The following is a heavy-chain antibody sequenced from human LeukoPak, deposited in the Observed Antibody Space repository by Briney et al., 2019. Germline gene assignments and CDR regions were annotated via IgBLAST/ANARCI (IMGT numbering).Heavy chain of an antibody. CDR1: GFTCSNYA. CDR3: AKDAYSGSSPGAFDI. D-gene: IGHD1-26*01. Sequence: GGSLRLSCAAPGFTCSNYAMHWVRQAPGKGLEWVTVTSNDGKGQYYADSVKGRFTISRDNSKNTLYLQMNSLRAEDTAVYYCAKDAYSGSSPGAFDIWGQGTMVTVSS. CDR2: TSNDGKGQ. J-gene: IGHJ3*02. V-gene: IGHV3-30*04.